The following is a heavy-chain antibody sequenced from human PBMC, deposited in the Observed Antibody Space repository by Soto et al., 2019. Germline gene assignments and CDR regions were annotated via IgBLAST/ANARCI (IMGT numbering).Heavy chain of an antibody. CDR2: IYHSGST. CDR1: GVSISSGGYS. J-gene: IGHJ5*02. Sequence: PSETLSLTCAVSGVSISSGGYSWSWIRQPPGKGLEWIGYIYHSGSTYYNPSLKSRVTISVDRSKNQFSLKLSSVTAADTAVYYCARGRGPYCISTSCYSNWFDPWGQGTLVTVSS. D-gene: IGHD2-2*01. V-gene: IGHV4-30-2*01. CDR3: ARGRGPYCISTSCYSNWFDP.